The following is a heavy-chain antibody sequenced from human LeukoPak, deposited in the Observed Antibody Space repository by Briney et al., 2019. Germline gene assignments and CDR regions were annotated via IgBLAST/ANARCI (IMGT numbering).Heavy chain of an antibody. D-gene: IGHD2-21*01. V-gene: IGHV3-15*01. CDR1: GFTFSNAW. Sequence: GGSLRLSCAASGFTFSNAWMTWVRQPPGKGLEWVGRIKSNIDGGTADYAAPVKGRFTISRDDSKNMLYLQMNSLKIEDTGVYYCTTGVRGGEASWGQGTLVTVSP. CDR2: IKSNIDGGTA. J-gene: IGHJ5*02. CDR3: TTGVRGGEAS.